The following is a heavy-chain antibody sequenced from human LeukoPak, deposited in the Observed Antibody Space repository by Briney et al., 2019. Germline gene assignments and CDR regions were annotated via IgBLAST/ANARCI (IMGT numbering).Heavy chain of an antibody. J-gene: IGHJ4*02. Sequence: SETLSLTCTVFGGSFSDYYWGWIRQPPGKGLEWIGEISHSGSTSYNPSLKSRVTISVDTSKNQFSLKLSSVTAADTAVYYCASLRERSYYARGFDYWGQGTLVTVSS. CDR2: ISHSGST. CDR3: ASLRERSYYARGFDY. CDR1: GGSFSDYY. V-gene: IGHV4-34*01. D-gene: IGHD1-26*01.